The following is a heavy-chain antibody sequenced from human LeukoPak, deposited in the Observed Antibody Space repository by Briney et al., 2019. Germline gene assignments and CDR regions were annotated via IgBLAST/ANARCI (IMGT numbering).Heavy chain of an antibody. V-gene: IGHV1-69*04. D-gene: IGHD3-9*01. Sequence: SVKVSCKASGGTFSSYAISWVRQAPGQGLEWMGRIIPILGIANYAQKFQGRVTITADKSTSTAYMELSSLRSEDTAVYYCARGSYYDILTGYSTLDYWGQGTLVTVSS. CDR2: IIPILGIA. J-gene: IGHJ4*02. CDR1: GGTFSSYA. CDR3: ARGSYYDILTGYSTLDY.